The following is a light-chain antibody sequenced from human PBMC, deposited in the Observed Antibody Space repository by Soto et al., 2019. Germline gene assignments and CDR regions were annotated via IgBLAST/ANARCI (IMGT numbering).Light chain of an antibody. J-gene: IGKJ4*01. CDR3: HQDDSSPLT. CDR1: QSVRSSY. Sequence: EIVLTQSPGTLSLSPGERATLSCRASQSVRSSYLAWYQQKPGLDSRLLIYGASSKATGIPDRFSGSGSGTDVTLTISRLEPEDVAVYYCHQDDSSPLTFGGGTKVEIK. V-gene: IGKV3-20*01. CDR2: GAS.